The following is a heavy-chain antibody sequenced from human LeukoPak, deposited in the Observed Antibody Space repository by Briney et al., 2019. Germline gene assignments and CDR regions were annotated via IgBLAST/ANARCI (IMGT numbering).Heavy chain of an antibody. CDR1: GDSITNYY. V-gene: IGHV4-59*01. J-gene: IGHJ3*02. CDR2: GHYSGST. D-gene: IGHD3-10*01. Sequence: PSETLSLTCSVSGDSITNYYWNWIRQPPGKGLEWIGYGHYSGSTNYNPSLNSRVTFSVDTSKNQFSLKLTSVTAADTAVYYCARWGETSPLPVHAFDIWGQGTMVTVSS. CDR3: ARWGETSPLPVHAFDI.